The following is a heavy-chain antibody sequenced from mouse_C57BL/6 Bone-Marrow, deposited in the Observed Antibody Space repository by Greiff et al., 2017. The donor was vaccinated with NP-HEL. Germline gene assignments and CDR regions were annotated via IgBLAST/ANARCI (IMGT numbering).Heavy chain of an antibody. Sequence: DVQLVESGGGLVKPGGSLKLSCAASGFTFSSYAMSWVRQTPEKRLEWVATISDGGGYTYYPDTVKGRFTISRDTAKNNLYLQMSHLKSEDAAMEYCARDPCDCYGSSPWFAYWGQGTLVTVSA. J-gene: IGHJ3*01. V-gene: IGHV5-4*01. CDR3: ARDPCDCYGSSPWFAY. CDR2: ISDGGGYT. CDR1: GFTFSSYA. D-gene: IGHD1-1*01.